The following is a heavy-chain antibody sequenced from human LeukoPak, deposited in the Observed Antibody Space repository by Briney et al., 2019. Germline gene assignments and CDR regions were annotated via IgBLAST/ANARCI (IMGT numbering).Heavy chain of an antibody. D-gene: IGHD1-26*01. CDR2: IIIGSGRT. V-gene: IGHV1-58*02. CDR3: AAELYSGTYGRCCSFAF. Sequence: SVKVSCKASGFTFSNSAIQWVRQARGQRLEWIGWIIIGSGRTHYAQNLQERLTITRDMSTNTAYMELGSLRSEDTAVYYCAAELYSGTYGRCCSFAFWGQGTPVTVSS. J-gene: IGHJ4*02. CDR1: GFTFSNSA.